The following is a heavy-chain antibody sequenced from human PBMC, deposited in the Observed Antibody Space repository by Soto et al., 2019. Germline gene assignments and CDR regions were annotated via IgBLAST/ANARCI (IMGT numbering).Heavy chain of an antibody. D-gene: IGHD2-15*01. CDR1: GGSISSYY. CDR3: AREEVGYCSGGRCYYYVMDV. CDR2: IYTSGNT. V-gene: IGHV4-4*07. Sequence: LSLTCTVSGGSISSYYWSWIRQPAGKGLEWIGRIYTSGNTNYNPSLKSRVTMSVDTSKNQFSLKLSSVTAADTAVYYCAREEVGYCSGGRCYYYVMDVWGQGTTVTVSS. J-gene: IGHJ6*02.